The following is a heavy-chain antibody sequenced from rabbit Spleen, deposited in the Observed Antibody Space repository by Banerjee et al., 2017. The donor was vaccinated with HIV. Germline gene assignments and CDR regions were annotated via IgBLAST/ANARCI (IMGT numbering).Heavy chain of an antibody. CDR1: GFDFSSYG. V-gene: IGHV1S47*01. J-gene: IGHJ4*01. CDR2: FEPIFGNT. D-gene: IGHD2-1*01. Sequence: QEQLVESGGGLVQPGGSLKLSCKASGFDFSSYGVSWVRQAPGMGLEWIGCFEPIFGNTYYANWVNARFTVSSHNAQNTLYLQLSSLTAADTATYICVRDQAGDADYGPYYLNLWGPGTLVTVS. CDR3: VRDQAGDADYGPYYLNL.